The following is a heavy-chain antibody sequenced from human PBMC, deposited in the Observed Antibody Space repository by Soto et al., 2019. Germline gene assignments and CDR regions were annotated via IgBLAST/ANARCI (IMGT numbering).Heavy chain of an antibody. Sequence: GASVKVSCKASGGTFSSYAISWVRQAPGQGLEWMGGIIPIFGTANYAQKFQGRVTITADESTSTAYMELSSLRSEDTAVYYCARDLDYDILTGYYMGFIYWGQGTRVTVSS. CDR1: GGTFSSYA. D-gene: IGHD3-9*01. V-gene: IGHV1-69*13. J-gene: IGHJ4*02. CDR3: ARDLDYDILTGYYMGFIY. CDR2: IIPIFGTA.